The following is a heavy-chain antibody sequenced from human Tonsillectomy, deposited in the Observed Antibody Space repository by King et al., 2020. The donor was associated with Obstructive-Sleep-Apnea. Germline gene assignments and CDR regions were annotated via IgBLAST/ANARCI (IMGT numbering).Heavy chain of an antibody. Sequence: VQLVESGGGLVQPGGSLRLSCAASGFTFSSYSMNWVRQAPGKGLEWVSYISSSSSTIYYADSVKGRFTISRDNAKNSLYLQMNSLRADDTAVYYCARLWFGELQNWFDPWGQGTLVTVSS. CDR1: GFTFSSYS. D-gene: IGHD3-10*01. V-gene: IGHV3-48*04. CDR2: ISSSSSTI. CDR3: ARLWFGELQNWFDP. J-gene: IGHJ5*02.